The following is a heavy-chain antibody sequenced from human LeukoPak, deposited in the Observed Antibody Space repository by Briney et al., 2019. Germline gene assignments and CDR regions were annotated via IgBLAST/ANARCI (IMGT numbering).Heavy chain of an antibody. V-gene: IGHV4-61*08. Sequence: SETLSLTCSVSGGSINSGDYYWSWIRQPPGKGLEWIGYIYDSGTTNYNPSLKSRVTISVDTATNQFSLKLRSVTAADTAVYYCARDFSAAFDIWGQGTMVTVSS. D-gene: IGHD2/OR15-2a*01. J-gene: IGHJ3*02. CDR1: GGSINSGDYY. CDR3: ARDFSAAFDI. CDR2: IYDSGTT.